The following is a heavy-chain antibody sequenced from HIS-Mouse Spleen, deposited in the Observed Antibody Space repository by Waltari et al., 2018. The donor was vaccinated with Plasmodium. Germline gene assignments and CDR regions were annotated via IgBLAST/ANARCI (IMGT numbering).Heavy chain of an antibody. V-gene: IGHV4-34*01. J-gene: IGHJ4*02. D-gene: IGHD2-21*02. CDR2: INHSGST. Sequence: QVQLQQWGAGLLKPSETLSLTCAVYGGSFSGYYWSWTRQPTGQGLGWIGEINHSGSTTSNPSLKSRVTISVDTSKNQFSLKLSSVTAADTAVYYCARGRRIVVVTAPRGFFDYWGQGTLVTFSS. CDR3: ARGRRIVVVTAPRGFFDY. CDR1: GGSFSGYY.